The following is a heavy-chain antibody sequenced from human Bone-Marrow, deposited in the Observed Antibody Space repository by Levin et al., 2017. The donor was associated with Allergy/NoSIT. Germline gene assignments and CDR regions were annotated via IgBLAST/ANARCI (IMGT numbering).Heavy chain of an antibody. D-gene: IGHD1/OR15-1a*01. CDR1: GFSFNSYA. V-gene: IGHV3-23*01. CDR3: ARDFESGTYFEL. J-gene: IGHJ2*01. Sequence: GGSLRLSCAASGFSFNSYAMSCVRQAPGKGLEWVSAISATGGSTYYADSVKGRFTISRDNSENMLYLQMNSLRAEDTAVYYCARDFESGTYFELWGRGTLVTVSS. CDR2: ISATGGST.